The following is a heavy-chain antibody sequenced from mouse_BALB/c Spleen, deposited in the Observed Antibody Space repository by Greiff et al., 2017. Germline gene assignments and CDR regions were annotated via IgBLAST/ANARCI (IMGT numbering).Heavy chain of an antibody. CDR3: ARGYGNYGFAY. V-gene: IGHV3-2*02. CDR2: ISYSGST. Sequence: EVKVEESGPGLVKPSQSLSLTCTVTGYSITSDYAWNWIRQFPGNKLEWMGYISYSGSTSYNPSLKSRISITRDTSKNQFFLQLNSVTTEDTATYYCARGYGNYGFAYWGQGTLVTVSA. D-gene: IGHD2-10*02. J-gene: IGHJ3*01. CDR1: GYSITSDYA.